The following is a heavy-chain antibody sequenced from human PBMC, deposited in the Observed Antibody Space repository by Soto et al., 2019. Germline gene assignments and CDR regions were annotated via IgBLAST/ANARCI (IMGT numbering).Heavy chain of an antibody. Sequence: ASVKVSCKASGYTFTSYAMHWVRQAPGQRLEWMGWINAGNGNTKYSQKFQGRVTITRDTSASTAYMELSSLRSEDTAVYYCARDGYYDSSHYHFDYWGQGTLVTVSS. J-gene: IGHJ4*02. CDR2: INAGNGNT. CDR3: ARDGYYDSSHYHFDY. D-gene: IGHD3-22*01. V-gene: IGHV1-3*01. CDR1: GYTFTSYA.